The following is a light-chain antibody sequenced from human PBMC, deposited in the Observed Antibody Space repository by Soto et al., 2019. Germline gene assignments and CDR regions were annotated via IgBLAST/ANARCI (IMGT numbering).Light chain of an antibody. CDR1: QSVSSN. Sequence: EIVMTQSPATLSVSPGERATLSCRASQSVSSNLAWYQQKPGQAPRLLIYGASTRATGIPARFSGSWSGTEFTLNISSLQSEDFAVYYCQQYNNWLTFGGGTKVEIK. CDR3: QQYNNWLT. J-gene: IGKJ4*01. CDR2: GAS. V-gene: IGKV3-15*01.